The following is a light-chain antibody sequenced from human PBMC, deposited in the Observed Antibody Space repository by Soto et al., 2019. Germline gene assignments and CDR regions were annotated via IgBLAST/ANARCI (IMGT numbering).Light chain of an antibody. CDR1: QSVSSN. Sequence: EIVMTQSPATLSVSPGERAIVSCRASQSVSSNLAWYQQKPGQVPRLLIYGASTRATGIPARFSGSGSGTEFTLNISSLQSEDFAVYSCQQYNNWPFTFGPGTKVDIK. V-gene: IGKV3D-15*01. CDR3: QQYNNWPFT. CDR2: GAS. J-gene: IGKJ3*01.